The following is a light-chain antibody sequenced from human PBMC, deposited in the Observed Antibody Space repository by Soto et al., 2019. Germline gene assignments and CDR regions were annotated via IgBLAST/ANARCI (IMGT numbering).Light chain of an antibody. CDR3: CSSAPSRTVV. Sequence: QSALTQPASVSGSPGQSITISCTGSGSAAGGYKLFSWYQCHPGKVPKLIIYEDNNRPSGVSNRFSGSEPGNTASLTISGLQAEDEADYYCCSSAPSRTVVFGTGTKLTVL. CDR2: EDN. J-gene: IGLJ1*01. CDR1: GSAAGGYKL. V-gene: IGLV2-23*01.